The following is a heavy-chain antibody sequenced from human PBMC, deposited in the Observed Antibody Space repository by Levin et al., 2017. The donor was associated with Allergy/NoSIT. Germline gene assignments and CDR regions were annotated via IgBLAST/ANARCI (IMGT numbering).Heavy chain of an antibody. V-gene: IGHV3-30-3*01. CDR1: GFTFSNYA. D-gene: IGHD1-1*01. Sequence: GESLKISCAASGFTFSNYAMHWVRQAPGKGLEWVGVISDDGSSEFYIDSVKGRFTISRDNSKNRLYLQMDSLRAEDTALYYCVREVAEEGTWGQGTLVIVSS. CDR3: VREVAEEGT. J-gene: IGHJ4*02. CDR2: ISDDGSSE.